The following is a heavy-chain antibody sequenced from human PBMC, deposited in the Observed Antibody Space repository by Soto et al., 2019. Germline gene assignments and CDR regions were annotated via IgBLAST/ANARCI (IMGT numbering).Heavy chain of an antibody. J-gene: IGHJ5*02. CDR2: HYSGGST. Sequence: PGGSLRLSCAISGFSVSSNYLSWVRQAPGKGLEWVSVHYSGGSTYYADSVQGRFTISRDKSNNTLYLQMRRVRAEDTAVYFCARHRHPRGTVVATSPLDTWGQGTQVTVS. V-gene: IGHV3-53*01. CDR1: GFSVSSNY. CDR3: ARHRHPRGTVVATSPLDT. D-gene: IGHD2-15*01.